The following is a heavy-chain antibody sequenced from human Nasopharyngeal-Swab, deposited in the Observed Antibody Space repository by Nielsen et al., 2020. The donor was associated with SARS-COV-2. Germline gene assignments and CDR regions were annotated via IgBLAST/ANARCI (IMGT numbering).Heavy chain of an antibody. V-gene: IGHV1-24*01. CDR1: GYTLTELS. J-gene: IGHJ4*02. CDR2: FDPEDGET. CDR3: ATGYAYCGGECFIDY. Sequence: ASVKVSCKVSGYTLTELSMHWVRQAPGKGLEWMGGFDPEDGETIYAQKFQGRVTMTEDTSTDTAYMELSSLRSEDTAVYYCATGYAYCGGECFIDYWGQGTLVTVSS. D-gene: IGHD2-21*01.